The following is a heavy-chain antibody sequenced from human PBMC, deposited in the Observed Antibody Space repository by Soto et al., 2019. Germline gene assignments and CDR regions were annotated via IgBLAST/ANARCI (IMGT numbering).Heavy chain of an antibody. CDR1: GFSFSDSA. CDR3: PRHPLAY. Sequence: GGSLRLSCASSGFSFSDSAIHWVRQVSGKGLEWVGRIRSKAHNYATAFAASVNGRFTISRDDSKNTVYLQMNSLKTEDTAVYYCPRHPLAYWGRGTLVTVSS. J-gene: IGHJ4*02. CDR2: IRSKAHNYAT. V-gene: IGHV3-73*01.